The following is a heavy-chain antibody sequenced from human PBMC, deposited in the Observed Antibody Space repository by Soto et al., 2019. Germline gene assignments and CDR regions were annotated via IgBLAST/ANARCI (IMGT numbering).Heavy chain of an antibody. D-gene: IGHD6-19*01. V-gene: IGHV3-30-3*01. CDR3: ARGVGAVAGHPHDY. Sequence: SGGSLRLSCAASGFTFSSYAMHWVRQAPGKGLEWVAVISYDGSNKYYADSVKGRFTISRDNSKNTLYLQMNSLRAEDTAVYYCARGVGAVAGHPHDYWGQGTLVTVSS. CDR2: ISYDGSNK. J-gene: IGHJ4*02. CDR1: GFTFSSYA.